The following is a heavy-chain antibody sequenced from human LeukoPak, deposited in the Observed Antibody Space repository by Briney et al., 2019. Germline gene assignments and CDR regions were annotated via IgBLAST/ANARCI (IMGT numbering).Heavy chain of an antibody. Sequence: ASVKDSCKASGYTFTSYDINWVRQATGQGLEWMGWMNPNSGNTGYAQKFQGRVTITRNTSISTAYMELSSLRSEDTAVYYCARGYSYGYEADYWGQGTLVTVSS. D-gene: IGHD5-18*01. J-gene: IGHJ4*02. CDR1: GYTFTSYD. V-gene: IGHV1-8*03. CDR3: ARGYSYGYEADY. CDR2: MNPNSGNT.